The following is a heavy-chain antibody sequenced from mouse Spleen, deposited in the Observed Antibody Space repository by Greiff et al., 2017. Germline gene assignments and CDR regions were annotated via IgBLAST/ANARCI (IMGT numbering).Heavy chain of an antibody. J-gene: IGHJ2*01. CDR2: IAPGSGST. V-gene: IGHV1S41*01. D-gene: IGHD1-1*01. Sequence: DLVKPGASVKLSCKASGYTFTSYWINWIKQRPGQGLEWIGRIAPGSGSTYYNEMFKGKATLTVDTSSSTAYIQLSSLSSEDSAVYFCARSYYYGSHPRYFDYWGQGTTLTVSS. CDR1: GYTFTSYW. CDR3: ARSYYYGSHPRYFDY.